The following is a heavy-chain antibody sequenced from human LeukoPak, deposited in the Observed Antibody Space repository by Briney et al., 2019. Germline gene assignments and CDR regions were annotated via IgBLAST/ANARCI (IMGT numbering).Heavy chain of an antibody. CDR2: IIPIFGTA. J-gene: IGHJ6*03. D-gene: IGHD1-1*01. CDR1: GGTFSSYA. Sequence: SSVKVSCKASGGTFSSYAISWVRQAPGQGLGWMGRIIPIFGTANYAQKFQGSVTITTDESTSTAYMELSSLRSEDTAVYYCAREKNDAYYYYMGVWGKGTTVTVSS. V-gene: IGHV1-69*05. CDR3: AREKNDAYYYYMGV.